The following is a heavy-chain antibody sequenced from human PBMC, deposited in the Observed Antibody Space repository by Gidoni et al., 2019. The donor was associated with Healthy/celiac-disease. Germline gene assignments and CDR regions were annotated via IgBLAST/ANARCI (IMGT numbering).Heavy chain of an antibody. J-gene: IGHJ4*02. V-gene: IGHV3-7*01. CDR3: ARDYGGPGDYFDY. CDR1: GFTFSSYW. CDR2: IKQDGSEK. Sequence: EVQLVESGGGLVQPGGSLRLPCAASGFTFSSYWMSWVRQAPGKGLEWVANIKQDGSEKYYVDSVKGRFTISRDNAKNSLYLQMNSLRAEDTAVYYCARDYGGPGDYFDYWGQGTLVTVSS. D-gene: IGHD4-17*01.